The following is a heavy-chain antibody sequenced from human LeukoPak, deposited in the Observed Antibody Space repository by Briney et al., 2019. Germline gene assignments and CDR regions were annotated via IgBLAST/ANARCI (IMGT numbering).Heavy chain of an antibody. CDR1: GYTFTDYY. J-gene: IGHJ4*02. CDR2: INPNSGGT. Sequence: ASVKVSCKASGYTFTDYYMHWVRQAPGQGLEWMGWINPNSGGTNYAQKFQGRVTVTRDTSISTAYMELSRLRSDDTAVYYCARDLGTAMVDYWGQGTLVTVSS. V-gene: IGHV1-2*02. CDR3: ARDLGTAMVDY. D-gene: IGHD5-18*01.